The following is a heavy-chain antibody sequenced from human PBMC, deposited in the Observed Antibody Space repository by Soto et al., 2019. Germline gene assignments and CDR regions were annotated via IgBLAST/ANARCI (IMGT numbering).Heavy chain of an antibody. CDR1: GFTFSNYG. V-gene: IGHV1-18*01. J-gene: IGHJ5*02. CDR3: ARAGRGVSSPFDP. D-gene: IGHD3-10*01. Sequence: QVQLVQSGAEVKNPGASVKVSCKASGFTFSNYGFSWVRQAPGQGLEWMGWISRHNGNTNYAQKLQGRVTMTTDTSTSTAYMELRSLRSDDTAVYYCARAGRGVSSPFDPWGQGTLVTVSS. CDR2: ISRHNGNT.